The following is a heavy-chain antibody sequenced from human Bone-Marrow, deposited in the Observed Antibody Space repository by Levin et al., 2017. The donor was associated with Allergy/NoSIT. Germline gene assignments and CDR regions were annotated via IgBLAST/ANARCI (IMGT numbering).Heavy chain of an antibody. Sequence: VASVKVSCKASGYSFTSYYIHWVRQVPGQGFEWMGIFNPSGGGATSAQKFQGRVTMTRDTSTSTLYMELSSLRSEDTAVYYCARDPTGSTFYDYWGQGTLVTVSS. V-gene: IGHV1-46*01. D-gene: IGHD2/OR15-2a*01. CDR1: GYSFTSYY. CDR3: ARDPTGSTFYDY. J-gene: IGHJ4*02. CDR2: FNPSGGGA.